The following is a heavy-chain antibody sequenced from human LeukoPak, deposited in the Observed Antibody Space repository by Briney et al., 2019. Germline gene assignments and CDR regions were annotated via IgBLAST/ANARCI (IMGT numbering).Heavy chain of an antibody. CDR1: GFTVSSNY. CDR3: ARGSGSYDQVTDY. CDR2: IYSGGST. V-gene: IGHV3-66*01. J-gene: IGHJ4*02. Sequence: PGGSLRLSCAASGFTVSSNYMSWVRRAPGKGLEWVSVIYSGGSTYYADSVKGRFTISRDNSKNTLYLQMNSLRAEDTAVYYCARGSGSYDQVTDYWGQGTLVTVSS. D-gene: IGHD1-26*01.